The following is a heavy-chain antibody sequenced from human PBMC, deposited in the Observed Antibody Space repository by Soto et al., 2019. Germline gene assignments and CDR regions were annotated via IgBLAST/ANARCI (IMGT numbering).Heavy chain of an antibody. CDR1: GFTFDDYA. CDR2: ISWNSGSI. J-gene: IGHJ3*02. Sequence: GGSLRLSCAASGFTFDDYAVHWVRQAPGKGLEWVSGISWNSGSIGYADSVKGRFTISRDNAKNSLFLQMNSLRAEDTALYYCVKDSNYGSGSYNAFDIWGQGTMVTVSS. CDR3: VKDSNYGSGSYNAFDI. D-gene: IGHD3-10*01. V-gene: IGHV3-9*01.